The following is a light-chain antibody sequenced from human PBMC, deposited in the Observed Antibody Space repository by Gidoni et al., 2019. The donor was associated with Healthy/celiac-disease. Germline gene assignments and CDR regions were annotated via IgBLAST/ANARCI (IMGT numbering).Light chain of an antibody. CDR3: QQYGNPPVFT. J-gene: IGKJ3*01. CDR2: DAS. V-gene: IGKV1-33*01. CDR1: QDISNY. Sequence: DLQMTQSPSSLSASVGDRVTITCQANQDISNYLNWYQQKPGKAPKLLIYDASNLATGVPYRFSGSGSGTDFTFTISSLQPEDIATYYCQQYGNPPVFTFGPGTKVEIK.